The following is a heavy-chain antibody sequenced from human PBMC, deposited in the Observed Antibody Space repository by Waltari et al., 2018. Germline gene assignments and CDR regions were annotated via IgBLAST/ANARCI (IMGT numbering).Heavy chain of an antibody. CDR2: SSYGGST. D-gene: IGHD3-22*01. CDR1: GDSISSNTYS. J-gene: IGHJ4*02. CDR3: ARRSRDSSGHFYSDY. Sequence: LQLQESGPGLVKPSETLSLTCTVSGDSISSNTYSWAWVRKPPGGGLEWIATSSYGGSTYYKPPLKSRVTISIDTSKNHYSLVLTSVTAADTAVYYCARRSRDSSGHFYSDYWGQGTLVAVSS. V-gene: IGHV4-39*02.